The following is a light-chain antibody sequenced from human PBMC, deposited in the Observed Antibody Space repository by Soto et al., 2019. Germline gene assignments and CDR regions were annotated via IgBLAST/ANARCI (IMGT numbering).Light chain of an antibody. CDR3: QQRYNWPIT. CDR1: LSVGTY. J-gene: IGKJ2*01. Sequence: EIVLTQSPATLSLSPGERATLSCRASLSVGTYLAWYQHNPGQAPRLLIYDASNRATGIPARFSGSGSGTDFTLTISSPEPEDFAVYYFQQRYNWPITFGQGTKLEIK. CDR2: DAS. V-gene: IGKV3-11*01.